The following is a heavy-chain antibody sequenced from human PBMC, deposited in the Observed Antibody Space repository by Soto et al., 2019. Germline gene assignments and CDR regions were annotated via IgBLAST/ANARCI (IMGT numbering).Heavy chain of an antibody. V-gene: IGHV4-30-2*01. J-gene: IGHJ6*02. CDR1: GCSISSGDYS. Sequence: TLSLTCAVSGCSISSGDYSWSWIRQPPGKGLEWIGYIYHSGSTSYNPSLKSRVTISVDRSQNQFSLKLSSVAAADTAVYYCARGGATSLGYYYYGIDVWGQGTTATVSS. CDR2: IYHSGST. CDR3: ARGGATSLGYYYYGIDV. D-gene: IGHD5-12*01.